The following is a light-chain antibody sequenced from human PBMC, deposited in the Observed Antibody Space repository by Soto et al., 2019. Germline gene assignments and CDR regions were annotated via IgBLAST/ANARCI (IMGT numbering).Light chain of an antibody. CDR1: SSDVGGYNY. J-gene: IGLJ2*01. V-gene: IGLV2-14*01. Sequence: QSALTQPASVSGSPGQSITISCTGTSSDVGGYNYVSWYQQHPGKAPKLIIYDVSIRPSGVSNRFSGSKSGNTASLAISGLQAEDEADYYCNSYTSSSTRVFGGGTKLTVL. CDR2: DVS. CDR3: NSYTSSSTRV.